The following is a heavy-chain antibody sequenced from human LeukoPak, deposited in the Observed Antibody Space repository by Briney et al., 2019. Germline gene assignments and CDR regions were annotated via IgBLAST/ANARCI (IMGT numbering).Heavy chain of an antibody. D-gene: IGHD2-15*01. Sequence: GGSLRLSCAASGFTFSSYSMNWVRQAPGKGLGWVSSISSRSSYIYYADSVKGRFTISRDNAKNSLYLQMNSLRAEDTAVYYCARDGNGYCSGGTCYSCPDYWGQGTLVTVSS. CDR3: ARDGNGYCSGGTCYSCPDY. V-gene: IGHV3-21*01. CDR2: ISSRSSYI. CDR1: GFTFSSYS. J-gene: IGHJ4*02.